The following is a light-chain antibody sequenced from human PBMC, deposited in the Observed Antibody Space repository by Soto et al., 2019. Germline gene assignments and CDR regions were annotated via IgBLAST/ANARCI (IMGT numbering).Light chain of an antibody. Sequence: DVVMTQSPLSLPVTLGQPASISCRSSQSLVHSDGNTYLNWFQQRPGQSPRRLICKVSNRDSAVPDRFSGNASGTDFTLKISRVEAEDVGVYYCMQGTHWPYTFGQGTKLEIK. CDR2: KVS. CDR3: MQGTHWPYT. J-gene: IGKJ2*01. V-gene: IGKV2-30*02. CDR1: QSLVHSDGNTY.